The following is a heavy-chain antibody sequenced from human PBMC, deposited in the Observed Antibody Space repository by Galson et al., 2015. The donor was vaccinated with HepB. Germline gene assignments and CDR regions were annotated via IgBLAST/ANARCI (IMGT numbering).Heavy chain of an antibody. CDR3: ARDHLYSSSWGWYFDL. J-gene: IGHJ2*01. V-gene: IGHV3-11*01. D-gene: IGHD6-13*01. CDR2: ISSSGSTI. Sequence: SLRLSCAASGFTFSDYYMSWIRQAPGKGLEWVSYISSSGSTIYYADSVKGRFTISRDNAKNSLYLQMNSLRAEDTAVYYCARDHLYSSSWGWYFDLWGRGTLVTVSS. CDR1: GFTFSDYY.